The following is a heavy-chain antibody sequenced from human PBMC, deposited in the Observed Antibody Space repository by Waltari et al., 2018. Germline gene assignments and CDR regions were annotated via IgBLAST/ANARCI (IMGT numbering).Heavy chain of an antibody. V-gene: IGHV3-23*01. CDR3: VKLLGRLRDNAFDF. Sequence: EVQLLESGGGLVQPGGSLSLSCEASGFTFRNYAMTWVRLAPGKGLEWVATFGGTGGDIYYADSVRCRFTISRDNPRNMLYLQMKYLRAEDTAVYYCVKLLGRLRDNAFDFWGQGTMVTVSS. D-gene: IGHD5-12*01. J-gene: IGHJ3*01. CDR1: GFTFRNYA. CDR2: FGGTGGDI.